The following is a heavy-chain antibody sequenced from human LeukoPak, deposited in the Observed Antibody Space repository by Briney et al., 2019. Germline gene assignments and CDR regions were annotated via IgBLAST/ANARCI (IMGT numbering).Heavy chain of an antibody. J-gene: IGHJ4*02. D-gene: IGHD1/OR15-1a*01. CDR3: AKDSGATNTPLDY. CDR1: GFTFSNYA. Sequence: PGGSLRLSCAASGFTFSNYAMSWVRQAPGKGLEWVAVVSGSGTTTYSAGSVKGRFTISRDNSKDTLYLQMNSLRVEDTAVYYCAKDSGATNTPLDYWGQGTLVTVSS. CDR2: VSGSGTTT. V-gene: IGHV3-23*01.